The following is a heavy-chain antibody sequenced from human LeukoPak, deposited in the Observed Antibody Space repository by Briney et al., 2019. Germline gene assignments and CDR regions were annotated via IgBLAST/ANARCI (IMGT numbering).Heavy chain of an antibody. CDR3: ARGSYSGSYPDAFDI. Sequence: ASVEVSCKASGGTFSSYAISWVRQAPGQGLEWMGWISAYNGNTNYAQKLQGRVTMTTDTSTSTAYMELRSLRSDDTAVYYCARGSYSGSYPDAFDIWGQGTMVTVSS. D-gene: IGHD1-26*01. CDR1: GGTFSSYA. J-gene: IGHJ3*02. V-gene: IGHV1-18*01. CDR2: ISAYNGNT.